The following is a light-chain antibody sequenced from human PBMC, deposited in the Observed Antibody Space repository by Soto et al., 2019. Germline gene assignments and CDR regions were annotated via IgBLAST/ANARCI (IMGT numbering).Light chain of an antibody. Sequence: AQPASASGSPGQSVTISCIGTSSEVGNYNYVSCYQQYPGKAPKLLIYEVNNRPSGPPDRFSGSKSGNTASLTCSGLQAEDEAVYYCRSHAATNNVVFAGGPPLTVL. CDR1: SSEVGNYNY. V-gene: IGLV2-8*01. J-gene: IGLJ3*02. CDR2: EVN. CDR3: RSHAATNNVV.